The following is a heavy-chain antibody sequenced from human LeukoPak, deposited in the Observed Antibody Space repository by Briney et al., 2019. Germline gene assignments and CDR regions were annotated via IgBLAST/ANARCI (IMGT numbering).Heavy chain of an antibody. Sequence: SVKVSFKASGYTFTGYYMHWVRQAPGQGLELMGGIIPIFGSANYAQKLQGRVPITADDSTSTDYMELSRLRSEETAVYYCARHYYYDSSGYRDETYFDYWGQGPLVPVSS. V-gene: IGHV1-69*13. CDR2: IIPIFGSA. CDR1: GYTFTGYY. J-gene: IGHJ4*02. CDR3: ARHYYYDSSGYRDETYFDY. D-gene: IGHD3-22*01.